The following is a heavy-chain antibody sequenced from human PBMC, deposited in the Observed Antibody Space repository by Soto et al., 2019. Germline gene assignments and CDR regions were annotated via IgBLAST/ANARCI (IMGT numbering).Heavy chain of an antibody. V-gene: IGHV1-46*01. CDR1: GYTFTNYY. CDR3: ARGANIAARPLDY. J-gene: IGHJ4*02. Sequence: ASVKVSCKASGYTFTNYYMHCVRQAPGQGLEWMGIINPSGGGANYAQKFQGRVTMTRDTSTSILYMELSSLRSDDTAVYYCARGANIAARPLDYCGQGTLVPVS. D-gene: IGHD6-6*01. CDR2: INPSGGGA.